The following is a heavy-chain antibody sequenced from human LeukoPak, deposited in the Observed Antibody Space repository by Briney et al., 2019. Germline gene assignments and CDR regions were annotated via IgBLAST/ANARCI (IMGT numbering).Heavy chain of an antibody. CDR3: AKDSDPFFALDYYGSGSFFDY. CDR2: ISYDGSNK. D-gene: IGHD3-10*01. V-gene: IGHV3-30*18. Sequence: GGSLRLSCAASGFTFSSYGMHWVRQAPGKGLEWVAVISYDGSNKYYADSVKGRFTISRDNSKNTLYLQMNSLRAEDTAVYYCAKDSDPFFALDYYGSGSFFDYWGQGTLVTVSS. J-gene: IGHJ4*02. CDR1: GFTFSSYG.